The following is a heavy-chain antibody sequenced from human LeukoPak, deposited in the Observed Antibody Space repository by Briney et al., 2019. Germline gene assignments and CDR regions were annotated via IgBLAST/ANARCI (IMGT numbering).Heavy chain of an antibody. CDR2: INHSGST. D-gene: IGHD6-19*01. CDR3: ARYSELVAGRPRWFDP. CDR1: GGSFSGYY. V-gene: IGHV4-34*10. Sequence: KPSETLSLTCAVYGGSFSGYYWSWIRQPPGKGLEWIGEINHSGSTNYTPSLKSRVTISVDTSKNQFSLKLSSVTAADTAVYYCARYSELVAGRPRWFDPWGQGTLVTVSS. J-gene: IGHJ5*02.